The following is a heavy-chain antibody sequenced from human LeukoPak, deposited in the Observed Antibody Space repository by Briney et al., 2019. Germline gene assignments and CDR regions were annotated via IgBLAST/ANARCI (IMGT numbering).Heavy chain of an antibody. J-gene: IGHJ4*02. CDR1: GFTFSSYG. Sequence: PGGSLRLSCAASGFTFSSYGMHWVRQAPGKGLEGVAFIRYDGSNKYYADSVKGRFTISRDNSKNTLYLQMNSLRAEDTAVYYCAKGSWNPGIAVAGTLDDWGQGTLVTVSS. V-gene: IGHV3-30*02. CDR3: AKGSWNPGIAVAGTLDD. D-gene: IGHD6-19*01. CDR2: IRYDGSNK.